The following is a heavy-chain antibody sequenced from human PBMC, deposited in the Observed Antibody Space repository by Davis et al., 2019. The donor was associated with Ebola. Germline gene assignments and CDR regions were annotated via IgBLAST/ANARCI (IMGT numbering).Heavy chain of an antibody. Sequence: AASVKVSCKASGYTFTSYAMHWVRQAPGQGLEWMGRIIPILGIANYAQKFQGRVTLTADKATNTAYMELSGLRFDDTAVYYCARGKWFDPWGQGTLVSVTS. CDR1: GYTFTSYA. V-gene: IGHV1-69*04. J-gene: IGHJ5*02. CDR3: ARGKWFDP. CDR2: IIPILGIA.